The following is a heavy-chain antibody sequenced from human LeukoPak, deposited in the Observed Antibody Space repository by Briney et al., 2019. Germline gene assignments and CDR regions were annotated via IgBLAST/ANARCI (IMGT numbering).Heavy chain of an antibody. CDR1: GGSISSGGYY. D-gene: IGHD6-6*01. V-gene: IGHV4-31*03. Sequence: PSQTLSLTCTVSGGSISSGGYYWSWIRQHPGKGLEWIGYIYYSGSTYYNPSLKSRVTISVDTSKNQFSLKLSSVTAADTAVYYCARYSSSPGRPDYYYYMDVWGKGTTVTVSS. CDR2: IYYSGST. J-gene: IGHJ6*03. CDR3: ARYSSSPGRPDYYYYMDV.